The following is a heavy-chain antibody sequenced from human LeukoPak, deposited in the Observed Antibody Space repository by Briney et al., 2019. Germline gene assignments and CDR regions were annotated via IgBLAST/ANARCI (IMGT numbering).Heavy chain of an antibody. CDR3: ARDIVVARFGNWFDP. CDR2: MNPNSGNT. V-gene: IGHV1-8*01. CDR1: GYTFSTYD. D-gene: IGHD2-2*01. Sequence: GASVKVSCKASGYTFSTYDINWVRQATGQGLEWMGWMNPNSGNTGYAQKFQGRVTITTDESTSTAYMELSSLRSEDTAVYYCARDIVVARFGNWFDPWGQGTLVTVSS. J-gene: IGHJ5*02.